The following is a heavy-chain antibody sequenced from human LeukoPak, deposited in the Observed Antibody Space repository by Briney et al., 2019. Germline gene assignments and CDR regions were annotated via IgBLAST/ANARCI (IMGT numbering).Heavy chain of an antibody. CDR2: IYSGGST. J-gene: IGHJ4*02. V-gene: IGHV3-66*02. CDR1: GFTVSSNY. CDR3: ARSAIVPGDDY. D-gene: IGHD1-26*01. Sequence: GGSLRLSCAASGFTVSSNYMSWVRQAPGKGLEWVSVIYSGGSTYYADSVKGRFTISRDNSKNTLYLQMNSLRAEDTAVYNCARSAIVPGDDYWGQGTLVTVSS.